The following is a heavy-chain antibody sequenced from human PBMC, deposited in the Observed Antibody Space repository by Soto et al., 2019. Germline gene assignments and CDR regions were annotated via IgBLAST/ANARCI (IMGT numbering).Heavy chain of an antibody. CDR2: IYYSGST. CDR1: GGSISSFY. J-gene: IGHJ4*02. V-gene: IGHV4-59*01. Sequence: SETLSLTCTVSGGSISSFYWSWIRQPPGKGLEWIGYIYYSGSTYYNPSLKSRVTISVDTSKNQFSLKLSSVTAADTAVYHCARMAYSSAFYYFDYWGQGTLVTVSS. CDR3: ARMAYSSAFYYFDY. D-gene: IGHD6-19*01.